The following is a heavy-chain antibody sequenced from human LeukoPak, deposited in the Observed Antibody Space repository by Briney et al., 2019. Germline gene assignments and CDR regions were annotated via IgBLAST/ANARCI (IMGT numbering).Heavy chain of an antibody. CDR1: GGSISSYY. Sequence: SETLSLTCTVSGGSISSYYWSWIRQPPGKGLEWIGYIYYSGSTNYNPSLKSRVTISVDTSKNQFSLKLSSVTAADTAMYYCAKDLNSRGARQYFQDWGQGILVIVSS. D-gene: IGHD4-23*01. CDR2: IYYSGST. CDR3: AKDLNSRGARQYFQD. V-gene: IGHV4-59*01. J-gene: IGHJ1*01.